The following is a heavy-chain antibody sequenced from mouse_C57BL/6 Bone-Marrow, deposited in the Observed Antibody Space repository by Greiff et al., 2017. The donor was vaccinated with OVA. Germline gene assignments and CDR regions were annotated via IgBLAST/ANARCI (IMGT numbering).Heavy chain of an antibody. CDR2: IYPGSGST. CDR3: ARNSNYVYAMDY. J-gene: IGHJ4*01. D-gene: IGHD2-5*01. CDR1: GYTFTSYW. V-gene: IGHV1-55*01. Sequence: VQLQQPGAELVKPGASVKMSCKASGYTFTSYWITWVKQRPGQGLEWIGDIYPGSGSTNYNEKFKSKATLTVDTSSSTAYLQLSSLTSEDSAVYYCARNSNYVYAMDYWGQGTSVTVSS.